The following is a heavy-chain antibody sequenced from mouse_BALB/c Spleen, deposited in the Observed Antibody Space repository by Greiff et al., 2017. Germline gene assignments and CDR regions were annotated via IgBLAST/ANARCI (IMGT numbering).Heavy chain of an antibody. CDR2: IWSGGST. D-gene: IGHD1-1*02. CDR1: GFSLTSYG. CDR3: ARRGDGGYFDV. J-gene: IGHJ1*01. V-gene: IGHV2-4-1*01. Sequence: VMLVESGPGLVQPSQSLSITCTVSGFSLTSYGVHWVRQSPGKGLEWLGVIWSGGSTDYNAAFISRLSISKDNSKSQVFFKMNSLQADDTAIYYCARRGDGGYFDVWGAGTTVTVSS.